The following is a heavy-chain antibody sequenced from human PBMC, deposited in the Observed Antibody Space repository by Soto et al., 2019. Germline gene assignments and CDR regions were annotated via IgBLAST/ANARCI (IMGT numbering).Heavy chain of an antibody. D-gene: IGHD3-3*01. CDR1: GGSISSGDYY. V-gene: IGHV4-30-4*01. J-gene: IGHJ6*02. CDR2: IYYSGST. CDR3: ASYDSSGGALRFLEWLPTRYYYYYGMDV. Sequence: KPSETLSLTCTVSGGSISSGDYYWSWIRQPPGKGLEWIGYIYYSGSTYYNPSLKSRVTISVDTSKNQFSLKLSSVTAADTAVYYCASYDSSGGALRFLEWLPTRYYYYYGMDVWGQGTTVTVSS.